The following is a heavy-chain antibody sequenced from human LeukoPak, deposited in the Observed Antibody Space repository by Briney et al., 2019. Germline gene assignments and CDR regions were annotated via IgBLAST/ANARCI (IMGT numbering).Heavy chain of an antibody. Sequence: SSETLSLKCTVSGYSIIRINWWSWVRGHAGKGLEGIGEIYQIGYTKYNPSLKRRVTISVNKSKTQSSLRLKSVTAADTAVYYCARYNYGYDALDFWGQGTLVTVSS. V-gene: IGHV4-4*02. CDR1: GYSIIRINW. CDR3: ARYNYGYDALDF. J-gene: IGHJ3*01. D-gene: IGHD5-18*01. CDR2: IYQIGYT.